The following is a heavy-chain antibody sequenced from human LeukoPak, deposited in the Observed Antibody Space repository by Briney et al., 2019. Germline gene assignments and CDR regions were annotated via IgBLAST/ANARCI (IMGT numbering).Heavy chain of an antibody. CDR1: GFTFSSYA. V-gene: IGHV3-23*01. CDR2: ISGSGGST. J-gene: IGHJ4*02. CDR3: AKADGYVVVVPAATYDY. Sequence: GGSLRLSCAASGFTFSSYAMSWVRQAPGKGLEWVSAISGSGGSTYYADSVKGRFTISRDNSKNTLYLQMNSLRAEDTAVYYCAKADGYVVVVPAATYDYWGQGTLVTVSS. D-gene: IGHD2-2*01.